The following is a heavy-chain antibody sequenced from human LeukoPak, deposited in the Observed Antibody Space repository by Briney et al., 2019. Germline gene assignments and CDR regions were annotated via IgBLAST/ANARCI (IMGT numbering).Heavy chain of an antibody. CDR2: MNANSGDT. V-gene: IGHV1-8*01. J-gene: IGHJ4*02. CDR3: ARGGTYLPFGY. D-gene: IGHD3-10*01. Sequence: GASVKVSCKASGYTFTSYDINWVRQATGQGLESMGWMNANSGDTGYAQNFQGRVTMTRNTSISTAYMELSSLRSEDTAIYYCARGGTYLPFGYWGQGTLVTVSS. CDR1: GYTFTSYD.